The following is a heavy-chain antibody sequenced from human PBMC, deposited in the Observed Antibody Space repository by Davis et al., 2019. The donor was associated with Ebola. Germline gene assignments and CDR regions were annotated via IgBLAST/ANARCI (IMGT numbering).Heavy chain of an antibody. J-gene: IGHJ6*02. D-gene: IGHD2-15*01. CDR1: GYIFIHYY. CDR2: INPNTGGA. CDR3: ARGGTGCSGGSCRYYYYGMDV. Sequence: ASVKVSCKASGYIFIHYYLHWVRQAPGRGLQWMGRINPNTGGADYAQDFQGWVTMTRDTSTSTAYMQLNRLRSDDSAMYYCARGGTGCSGGSCRYYYYGMDVWGQGTTVTVSS. V-gene: IGHV1-2*04.